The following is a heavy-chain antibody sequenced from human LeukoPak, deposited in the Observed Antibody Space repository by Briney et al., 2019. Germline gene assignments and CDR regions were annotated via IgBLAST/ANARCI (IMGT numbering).Heavy chain of an antibody. J-gene: IGHJ4*02. Sequence: PGRSLRLSCPAPGFTFSSYAMHWVRQAPGKGLEWVPVISYDGSNKYYADSVKGRFTISRDNSKNTLYLQMNSLRAEDTAVYYCPSSLYGSGSYYEYYSDYWGQGNPVTVSS. D-gene: IGHD3-10*01. V-gene: IGHV3-30-3*01. CDR1: GFTFSSYA. CDR2: ISYDGSNK. CDR3: PSSLYGSGSYYEYYSDY.